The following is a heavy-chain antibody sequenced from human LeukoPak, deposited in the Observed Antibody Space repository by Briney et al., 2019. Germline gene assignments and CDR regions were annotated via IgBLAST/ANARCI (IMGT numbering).Heavy chain of an antibody. D-gene: IGHD6-6*01. Sequence: GGSLRLSCAASGFTFSSYSMNWVRQAPGKGLQWVANIKEDGSENYYVDSVKGRFTISRDNAKNSLYLQMNSLRAEDTAVYYCAAESSSSWEGHWGQGTLVTVSS. CDR1: GFTFSSYS. CDR3: AAESSSSWEGH. V-gene: IGHV3-7*01. J-gene: IGHJ4*02. CDR2: IKEDGSEN.